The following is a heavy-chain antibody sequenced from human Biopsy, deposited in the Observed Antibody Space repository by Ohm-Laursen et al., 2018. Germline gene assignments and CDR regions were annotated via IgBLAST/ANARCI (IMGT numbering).Heavy chain of an antibody. Sequence: SDTLSLTCTVSGGSISSSSTYYWAWLRQPPGKGLGWIGSIYNTETTFYNPSLKSRSTIPIDTSTNQFSLKVSSVTAADTALYFCARHPTGFWFDPWGHGTLVTVSS. CDR1: GGSISSSSTYY. CDR3: ARHPTGFWFDP. V-gene: IGHV4-39*01. J-gene: IGHJ5*02. CDR2: IYNTETT.